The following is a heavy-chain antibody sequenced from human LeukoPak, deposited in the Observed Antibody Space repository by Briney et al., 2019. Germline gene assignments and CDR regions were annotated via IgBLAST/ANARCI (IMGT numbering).Heavy chain of an antibody. CDR3: AKDLDDFWSGFSY. CDR2: TSGSGGST. V-gene: IGHV3-23*01. CDR1: GFSFSNYA. D-gene: IGHD3-3*01. Sequence: PGGSLRLSCAASGFSFSNYAMSWGRQAPGRGLEWVSGTSGSGGSTYYADSVKGRFTISRDNSKNTLYLQMNSLRAEDTAVYYCAKDLDDFWSGFSYWGQGTLVTVSS. J-gene: IGHJ4*02.